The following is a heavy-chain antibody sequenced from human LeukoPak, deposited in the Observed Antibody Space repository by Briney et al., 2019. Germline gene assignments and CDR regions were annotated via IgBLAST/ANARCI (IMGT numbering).Heavy chain of an antibody. V-gene: IGHV3-30-3*01. D-gene: IGHD2-2*01. CDR3: ARGVVPAACFDY. Sequence: GRSLRLSCAASGFTFSGYAMHWVRQAPGKGLEWVAVISYDGSNKYYADSVKGRFTISRDNSKNTLYLQMNSLRAEDTAVYYCARGVVPAACFDYWGQGTLVTVSS. J-gene: IGHJ4*02. CDR1: GFTFSGYA. CDR2: ISYDGSNK.